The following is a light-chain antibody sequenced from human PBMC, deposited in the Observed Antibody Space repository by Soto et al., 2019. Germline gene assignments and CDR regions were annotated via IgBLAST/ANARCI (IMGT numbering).Light chain of an antibody. CDR1: QSVSSSF. V-gene: IGKV3-20*01. CDR2: GAS. Sequence: EIVLTQSPGTLSLSPGERATLSCRASQSVSSSFLAWYQQKPGQAPRLLIYGASRRATGIPDRFSGSGSGTDFTLTISRLEPEDVAVYYCQQYGSSPLTFGGGTKVEL. CDR3: QQYGSSPLT. J-gene: IGKJ4*01.